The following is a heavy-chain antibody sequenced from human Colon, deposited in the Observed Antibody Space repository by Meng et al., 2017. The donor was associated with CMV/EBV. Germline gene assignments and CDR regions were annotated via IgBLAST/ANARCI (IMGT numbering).Heavy chain of an antibody. CDR3: ARVVIRSGYPYFFDY. D-gene: IGHD3-3*01. J-gene: IGHJ4*02. V-gene: IGHV4-31*03. CDR2: IYYSGST. Sequence: LRLSCTVSGDSISSSGYCWSWIRQHPEKGLEWIGYIYYSGSTNYNPSLKSRLTILRDTSENQFSLKLTSVTAADTAMYYCARVVIRSGYPYFFDYWGQGALVTVSS. CDR1: GDSISSSGYC.